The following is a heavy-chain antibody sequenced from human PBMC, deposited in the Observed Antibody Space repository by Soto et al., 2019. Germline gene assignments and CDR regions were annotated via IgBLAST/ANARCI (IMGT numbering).Heavy chain of an antibody. V-gene: IGHV3-30-3*01. Sequence: PGGSLRLSCAASGFTFSNFAMHWVRQAPGKGLQWVALISYDGTNKYYADSVKGRFTISRDNSKNTLYLQMNSLRAEDTAVYYCARGRGAVVLADIGYWGQGTLVTVSS. CDR3: ARGRGAVVLADIGY. J-gene: IGHJ4*02. CDR1: GFTFSNFA. CDR2: ISYDGTNK. D-gene: IGHD2-15*01.